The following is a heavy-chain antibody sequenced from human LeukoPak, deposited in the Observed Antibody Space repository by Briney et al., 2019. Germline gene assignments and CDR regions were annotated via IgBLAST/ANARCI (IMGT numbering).Heavy chain of an antibody. CDR3: ARGRLLEDREYNYYFYMDV. CDR2: ISSSSGYI. J-gene: IGHJ6*03. Sequence: PGGSLRLSCAASGFTFSTYSMNWVRQAPGKGLEWVSSISSSSGYIYYADSVKGRFTISRDNAKNSLFLQMNSLRAEDTAVYYCARGRLLEDREYNYYFYMDVWGKGTTVTVSS. D-gene: IGHD1-1*01. CDR1: GFTFSTYS. V-gene: IGHV3-21*01.